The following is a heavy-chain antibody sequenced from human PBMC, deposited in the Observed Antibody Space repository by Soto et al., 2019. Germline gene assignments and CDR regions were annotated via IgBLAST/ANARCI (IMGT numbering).Heavy chain of an antibody. CDR3: AKGGESTGYSSGWAEFDY. Sequence: GGSLRLSCAASGFTFSSYAMSWVRQAPGKWLEWVSAISGSGGSTYYADSVKGRFTISRDNSKNTLYLQMNSLRAEDTAVYYCAKGGESTGYSSGWAEFDYWGQGTLVTVSS. CDR1: GFTFSSYA. J-gene: IGHJ4*02. D-gene: IGHD6-19*01. CDR2: ISGSGGST. V-gene: IGHV3-23*01.